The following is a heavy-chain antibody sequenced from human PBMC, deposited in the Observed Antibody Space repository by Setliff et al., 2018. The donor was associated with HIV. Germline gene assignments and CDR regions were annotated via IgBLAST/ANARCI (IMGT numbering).Heavy chain of an antibody. CDR1: GITFSSYG. V-gene: IGHV3-48*03. D-gene: IGHD3-16*01. Sequence: GGSLRLSCVVSGITFSSYGMYWVRQAPGKGLEWVAHISSSGATIYYVDSVKGRFTISRDNAANSLYLQMNSLRVEDTAIYFCARYFYASSSSAIDAWGQGVPVTVSS. CDR2: ISSSGATI. CDR3: ARYFYASSSSAIDA. J-gene: IGHJ5*02.